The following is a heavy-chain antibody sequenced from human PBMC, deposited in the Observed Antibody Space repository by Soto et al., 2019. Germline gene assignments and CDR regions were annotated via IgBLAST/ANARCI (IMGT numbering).Heavy chain of an antibody. CDR2: ISGSGGST. Sequence: EVQLLESGGGLVQPGGSLRLSCAASGFTFSSYAMSWVRQAPGKGLEWVSAISGSGGSTYYADSVKGRFTISRDNSKNTLYLQMNSMRAEDTAVYYCENGGGYSSSDYYYYSMDVWGKGTTVTVSS. CDR3: ENGGGYSSSDYYYYSMDV. V-gene: IGHV3-23*01. CDR1: GFTFSSYA. J-gene: IGHJ6*03. D-gene: IGHD6-13*01.